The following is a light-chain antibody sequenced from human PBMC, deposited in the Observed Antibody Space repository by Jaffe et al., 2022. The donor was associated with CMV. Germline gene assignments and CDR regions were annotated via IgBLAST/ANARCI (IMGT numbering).Light chain of an antibody. CDR3: CSYAGGNTFVL. CDR2: DVS. CDR1: SSDVGGYNF. J-gene: IGLJ2*01. V-gene: IGLV2-11*01. Sequence: QSVLTQPRSVSGSPGQSVTISCTGTSSDVGGYNFVSWYQQHPGKVPKLMIYDVSKRPSGVPDRFSGSKSGNTASLTISGLQAEDEADYYCCSYAGGNTFVLFAGGTKLTVL.